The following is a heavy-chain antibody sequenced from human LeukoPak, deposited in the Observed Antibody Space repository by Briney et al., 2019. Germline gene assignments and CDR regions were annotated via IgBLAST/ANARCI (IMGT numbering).Heavy chain of an antibody. J-gene: IGHJ5*02. CDR1: GDSISSYNYY. V-gene: IGHV4-39*01. CDR3: VRRSRLGDNWFDP. CDR2: IYYSGIT. D-gene: IGHD4-11*01. Sequence: PSETLSLTCTVSGDSISSYNYYWGWIRRPPGKGLEWIGSIYYSGITSYNPSPESRVTISVDTSKNRFSLKLRSVTAADTAVYFCVRRSRLGDNWFDPWGQGTLVTVSS.